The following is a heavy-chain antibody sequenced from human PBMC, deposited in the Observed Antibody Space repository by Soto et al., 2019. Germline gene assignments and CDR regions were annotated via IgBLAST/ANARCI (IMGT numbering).Heavy chain of an antibody. D-gene: IGHD3-22*01. Sequence: GGSLRIGCASSGFNFSSYAMNWVRQAPGKGLEWVSTISDTGGGTFYAGSVKGRFTISRDNCKNTLYLQMHSLRADDSAIYFCAVGRHKTSGSNTWFDPWGRGTLVTVSS. CDR2: ISDTGGGT. J-gene: IGHJ5*02. CDR1: GFNFSSYA. CDR3: AVGRHKTSGSNTWFDP. V-gene: IGHV3-23*01.